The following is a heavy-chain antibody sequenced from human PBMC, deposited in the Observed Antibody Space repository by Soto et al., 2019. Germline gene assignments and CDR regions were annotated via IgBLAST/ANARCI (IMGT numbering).Heavy chain of an antibody. J-gene: IGHJ4*02. D-gene: IGHD2-15*01. CDR2: IIPLFGTA. CDR3: ARDECSGGSCYSDY. V-gene: IGHV1-69*01. CDR1: GGTFSSYG. Sequence: QVQLVQSGAEVKKPGSSVKVSCKASGGTFSSYGFSWVRQAPGHGLEWMGGIIPLFGTANYAQKFQGRVTITADESRSTTYMELSSLRSEDSAVYYCARDECSGGSCYSDYWGQGTLVTVSS.